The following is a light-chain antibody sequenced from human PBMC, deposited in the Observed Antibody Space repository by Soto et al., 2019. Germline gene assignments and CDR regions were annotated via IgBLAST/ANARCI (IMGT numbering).Light chain of an antibody. CDR2: EVT. V-gene: IGLV2-8*01. CDR1: SSDIGGYNY. CDR3: SSYGGNNNLL. J-gene: IGLJ2*01. Sequence: QSALTQPPSASGSPGQSVTISCTGTSSDIGGYNYVSWYQQHPGKAPKLMIYEVTKRPSGVPDRFSGSWSGNAASLTVSGLQAEDEADYYCSSYGGNNNLLFGGGTKVTVL.